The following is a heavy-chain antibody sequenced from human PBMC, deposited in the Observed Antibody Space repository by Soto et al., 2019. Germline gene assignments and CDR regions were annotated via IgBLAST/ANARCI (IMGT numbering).Heavy chain of an antibody. Sequence: KLPETLSLTCTVSGGSVSSGSYYWSWIRQPPGKGLEWIGYIYYSGSTNYNPSLKSRVTISVDTSKNQFSLKLSSVTAADTAVYYCARDPLRYYYDSSGYYNPAYWGQGTLVTVSS. V-gene: IGHV4-61*01. CDR1: GGSVSSGSYY. J-gene: IGHJ4*02. CDR2: IYYSGST. D-gene: IGHD3-22*01. CDR3: ARDPLRYYYDSSGYYNPAY.